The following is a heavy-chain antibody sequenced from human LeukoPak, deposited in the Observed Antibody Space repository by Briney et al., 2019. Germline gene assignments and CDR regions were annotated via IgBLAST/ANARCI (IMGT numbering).Heavy chain of an antibody. CDR3: ARDSDDYGGNSWGVAWFDP. CDR2: ISSSSSYI. V-gene: IGHV3-21*01. Sequence: GGSLRLSCAASGFTFSSYSMTWVRQAPGKGLEWVSSISSSSSYIYYADSVKGRFTISRDNAKNSLYLQMNSLRAEDTAVYYCARDSDDYGGNSWGVAWFDPWGQGTLVTVSS. D-gene: IGHD4-23*01. CDR1: GFTFSSYS. J-gene: IGHJ5*02.